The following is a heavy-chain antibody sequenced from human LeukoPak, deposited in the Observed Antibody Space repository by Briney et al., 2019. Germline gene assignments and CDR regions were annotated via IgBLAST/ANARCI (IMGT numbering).Heavy chain of an antibody. CDR1: GFTFSSYG. D-gene: IGHD3-16*02. CDR3: ARDRFDYVWGSYRSNPSFDY. Sequence: PGGSLRLSCAASGFTFSSYGMHWVRQAPGKGLEWVAVIWYDGSNKYYADSVKGRFTISRDNSKNTLYLQMNSLRAEDTAVYYCARDRFDYVWGSYRSNPSFDYWGQGTLVTVSS. J-gene: IGHJ4*02. V-gene: IGHV3-33*01. CDR2: IWYDGSNK.